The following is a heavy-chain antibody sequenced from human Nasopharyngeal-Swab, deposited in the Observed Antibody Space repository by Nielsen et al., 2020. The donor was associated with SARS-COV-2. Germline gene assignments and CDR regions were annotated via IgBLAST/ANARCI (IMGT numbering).Heavy chain of an antibody. CDR1: GFTFSSYE. J-gene: IGHJ4*02. Sequence: GGSLRLSCAVSGFTFSSYEMNWVRQAPGKGLEWVSYISSSGSTIYYADSVKGRFTISRDNAKNSLYLQMNSLRAEDTAVYYCARGRRLLDYWGQGTLVTVSS. CDR3: ARGRRLLDY. CDR2: ISSSGSTI. D-gene: IGHD2-15*01. V-gene: IGHV3-48*03.